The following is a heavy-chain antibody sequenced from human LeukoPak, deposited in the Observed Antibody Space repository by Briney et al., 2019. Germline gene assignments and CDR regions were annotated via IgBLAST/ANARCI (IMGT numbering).Heavy chain of an antibody. CDR1: GGSFSGYY. Sequence: SETLSLTCAVYGGSFSGYYWSWIRQPPGKGLEWIGEINHSGSTNYNPSLKSRVTISVDTSKNQFSLKLSSVTAADTAVYYCARSPIAAAGDLDYWGQGTLVTVSS. J-gene: IGHJ4*02. CDR3: ARSPIAAAGDLDY. V-gene: IGHV4-34*01. D-gene: IGHD6-13*01. CDR2: INHSGST.